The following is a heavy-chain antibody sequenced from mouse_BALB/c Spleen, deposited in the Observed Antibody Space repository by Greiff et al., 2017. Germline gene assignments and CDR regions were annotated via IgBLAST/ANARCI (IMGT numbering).Heavy chain of an antibody. J-gene: IGHJ2*01. V-gene: IGHV1-63*02. CDR2: IYPGGGYT. CDR1: GYTFTNYW. Sequence: QVQLQQSGAELVRPGTSVKISCKASGYTFTNYWLGWVKQRPGHGLEWIGDIYPGGGYTNYNEKFKGKATLTADTSSSTAYMQLSSLTSEDSAVYFCARWMITYYFDYCGQGTTLTVSS. D-gene: IGHD2-4*01. CDR3: ARWMITYYFDY.